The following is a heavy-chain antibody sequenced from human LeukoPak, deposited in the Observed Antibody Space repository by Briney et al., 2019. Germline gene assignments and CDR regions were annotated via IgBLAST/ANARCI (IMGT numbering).Heavy chain of an antibody. D-gene: IGHD3-3*01. CDR3: ARLAGITIFGVAHPDAFDI. CDR1: GYTFTSYY. V-gene: IGHV1-46*01. J-gene: IGHJ3*02. CDR2: INPSGGST. Sequence: ASVKVSCKASGYTFTSYYMHWVRQAPGQGLEWMGIINPSGGSTSYAQKFQGRVTMTRDMSTSTAYMELRSLRSDDTAVYYCARLAGITIFGVAHPDAFDIWGQGTMVTVSS.